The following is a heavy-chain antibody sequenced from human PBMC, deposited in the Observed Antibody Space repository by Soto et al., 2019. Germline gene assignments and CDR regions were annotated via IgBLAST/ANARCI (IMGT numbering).Heavy chain of an antibody. D-gene: IGHD6-13*01. Sequence: QVQLVQSGAEVKKPGASVKVSCKASGYTFTSYDINWVRQATGQGLEWMGWMNPNSGNTGYAQQFTGRVTITRNTYISTAYMELSSLRSEDTAVDYCAKVGDIDAAVTWVGYYSYYGIDVWGQGTTVTVSS. CDR1: GYTFTSYD. J-gene: IGHJ6*02. V-gene: IGHV1-8*01. CDR3: AKVGDIDAAVTWVGYYSYYGIDV. CDR2: MNPNSGNT.